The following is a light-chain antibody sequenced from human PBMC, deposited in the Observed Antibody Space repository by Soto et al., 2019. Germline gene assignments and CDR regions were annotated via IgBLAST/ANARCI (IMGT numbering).Light chain of an antibody. CDR3: STWDYSLSSPV. Sequence: QSVLTQPPSASGTPGQRVTISCSGIPSNIGDNFVYWYQHLPGTAPKLLIYRNNQRPSGVPDRISGSKSGTSASLAISGLRSEDEAIYYCSTWDYSLSSPVFGGGTQLTVL. CDR1: PSNIGDNF. V-gene: IGLV1-47*01. CDR2: RNN. J-gene: IGLJ2*01.